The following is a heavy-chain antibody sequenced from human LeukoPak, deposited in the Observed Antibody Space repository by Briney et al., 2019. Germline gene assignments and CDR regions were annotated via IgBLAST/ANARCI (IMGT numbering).Heavy chain of an antibody. D-gene: IGHD3-3*01. J-gene: IGHJ4*02. CDR1: GGSISSNNYY. CDR3: ATTYYDFWSGDIPLAY. CDR2: IYYSGST. V-gene: IGHV4-39*01. Sequence: SETLSLTYTVSGGSISSNNYYWGWLRQPPGKGLEWIGSIYYSGSTYYNPSLKSRGTISVDTSKNEFSLKLSSVTAADTAVYYCATTYYDFWSGDIPLAYWGQGTLVTVS.